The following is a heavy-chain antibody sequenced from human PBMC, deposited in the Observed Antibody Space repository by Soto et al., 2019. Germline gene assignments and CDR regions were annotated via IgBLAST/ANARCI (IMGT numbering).Heavy chain of an antibody. J-gene: IGHJ4*02. CDR2: IIPIFGTA. V-gene: IGHV1-69*13. Sequence: SVKVSCKASGGTFSSYAISWVRQAPGQGLEWMGGIIPIFGTANYAQKFQGRVTITADESTSTAYMELSSLRSEDTAVFYFATGRDFWSGYYGPHFDYWGQGTLVTVSS. CDR1: GGTFSSYA. CDR3: ATGRDFWSGYYGPHFDY. D-gene: IGHD3-3*01.